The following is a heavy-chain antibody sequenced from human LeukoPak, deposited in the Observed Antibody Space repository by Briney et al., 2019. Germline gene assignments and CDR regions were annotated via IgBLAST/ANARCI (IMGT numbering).Heavy chain of an antibody. J-gene: IGHJ4*02. D-gene: IGHD3-10*01. Sequence: GGSLRLSCAASGFTLSRYTMNWVRQAPGKGLEWVSSISSSSDYIYYADSVKGRFTISRDNAKNSLYLQMNSLRAEDTAVYYCARDLLLWFGELSGDSDYWGQGTLVTVSS. V-gene: IGHV3-21*01. CDR3: ARDLLLWFGELSGDSDY. CDR1: GFTLSRYT. CDR2: ISSSSDYI.